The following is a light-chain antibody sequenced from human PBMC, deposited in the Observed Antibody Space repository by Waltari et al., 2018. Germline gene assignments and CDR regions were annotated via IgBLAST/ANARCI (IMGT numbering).Light chain of an antibody. CDR3: QHYDNLPPSSCT. V-gene: IGKV1-33*01. CDR1: QDISNY. J-gene: IGKJ2*02. CDR2: DAS. Sequence: DIQMTQYPSSLSASVGDRVTITCQASQDISNYLNWYQQKAGNDTKLLIYDASNLETGVPSRLSGGGARKHITFTISGLQPEDIGTYYSQHYDNLPPSSCTFSQGTKLEIK.